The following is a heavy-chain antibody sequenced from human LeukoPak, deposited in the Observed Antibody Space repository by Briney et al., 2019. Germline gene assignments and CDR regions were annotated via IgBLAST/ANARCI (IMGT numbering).Heavy chain of an antibody. CDR1: GFTFSSYA. V-gene: IGHV3-33*01. CDR3: ARDSYGLDC. D-gene: IGHD5-18*01. Sequence: PGRSLRLSCAASGFTFSSYAIHWVRQAPGKGLEWVAVIWYDGSNKYYADSVKGRFTISRDNSKNTLYLQMNSLRAEDTAVYYCARDSYGLDCWGQGTLVTVSS. J-gene: IGHJ4*02. CDR2: IWYDGSNK.